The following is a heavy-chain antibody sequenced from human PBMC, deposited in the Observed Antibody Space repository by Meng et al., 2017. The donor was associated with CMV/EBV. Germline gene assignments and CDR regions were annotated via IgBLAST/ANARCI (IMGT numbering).Heavy chain of an antibody. CDR1: GGSVSSGSYY. Sequence: ESLKISCTVSGGSVSSGSYYWSWIRQPPGKGLEWIGYIYYSGSTNYNPSLKSRVTISVDTSKNQFSLKLSSVTAADTAVYYCARDRGYSSSWRRGYYGMDVWGQGTTVTVSS. CDR2: IYYSGST. J-gene: IGHJ6*02. CDR3: ARDRGYSSSWRRGYYGMDV. D-gene: IGHD6-13*01. V-gene: IGHV4-61*01.